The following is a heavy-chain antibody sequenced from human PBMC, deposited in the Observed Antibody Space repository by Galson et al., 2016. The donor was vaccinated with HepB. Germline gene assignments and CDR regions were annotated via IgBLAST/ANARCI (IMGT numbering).Heavy chain of an antibody. Sequence: SLRLSCAASGFTFSSYGMHWVRQAPGKGLEWVAVISYDGCNKYYADSVKGRFTISRDNSKNTLYLQMNSLRAEDTAVYYCAKRSIAAAGPHYYCMDVWGKGTTVTASS. CDR3: AKRSIAAAGPHYYCMDV. V-gene: IGHV3-30*18. CDR2: ISYDGCNK. D-gene: IGHD6-13*01. J-gene: IGHJ6*03. CDR1: GFTFSSYG.